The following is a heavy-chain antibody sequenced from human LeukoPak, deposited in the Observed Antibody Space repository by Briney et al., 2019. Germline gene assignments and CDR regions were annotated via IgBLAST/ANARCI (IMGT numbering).Heavy chain of an antibody. CDR3: ALKSGDYGY. J-gene: IGHJ4*02. Sequence: GGPLRLSCAASGFTFSRYEMNWPRQAPGKGLEWVSSISSSSSYIYYADSVKGRFTISRDNAENSLYLQMNSLRAEDTAVYYCALKSGDYGYWGLGTLVTVSS. CDR2: ISSSSSYI. D-gene: IGHD3-3*01. CDR1: GFTFSRYE. V-gene: IGHV3-21*01.